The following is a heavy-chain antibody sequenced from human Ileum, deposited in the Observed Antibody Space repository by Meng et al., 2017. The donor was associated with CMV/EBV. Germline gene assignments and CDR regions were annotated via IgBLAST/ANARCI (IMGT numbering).Heavy chain of an antibody. CDR1: SGSYY. Sequence: SGSYYWSWIRQPPGKGLEWIGYIYYSGSTNYNPSLKSRVTISVDTSKNQFSLKLSSVTAADTAVYYCARASRSITIFGVVQTGFDPWGQGALVTVSS. J-gene: IGHJ5*02. CDR2: IYYSGST. CDR3: ARASRSITIFGVVQTGFDP. V-gene: IGHV4-61*01. D-gene: IGHD3-3*01.